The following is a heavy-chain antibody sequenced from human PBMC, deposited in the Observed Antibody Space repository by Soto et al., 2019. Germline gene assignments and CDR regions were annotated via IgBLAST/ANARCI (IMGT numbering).Heavy chain of an antibody. D-gene: IGHD3-22*01. CDR1: GYSINRGYY. V-gene: IGHV4-38-2*02. J-gene: IGHJ4*02. CDR2: IYHRGAT. CDR3: ARYEYASSGQDDEN. Sequence: SETLSLTCSVSGYSINRGYYWGWIRQAPGKGLEWIGSIYHRGATYYTPSFKTRATISLDTSKNQFTLRLTSVTAADTAVYFFARYEYASSGQDDENWGPGTLVAVSS.